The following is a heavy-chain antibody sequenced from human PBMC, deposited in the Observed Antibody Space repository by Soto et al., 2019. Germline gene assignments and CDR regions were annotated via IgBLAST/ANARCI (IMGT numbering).Heavy chain of an antibody. Sequence: PGGSLRLSCVVSGFTFSMYWMHWVRQVPGQSPFWVSRISDDGTTTNYADSVKGRFTISRDNAKNTLYLQMNILRVEDTAVYFCATAGNYRFDNWGLGTLVTVSS. V-gene: IGHV3-74*01. CDR1: GFTFSMYW. CDR3: ATAGNYRFDN. CDR2: ISDDGTTT. D-gene: IGHD1-1*01. J-gene: IGHJ4*02.